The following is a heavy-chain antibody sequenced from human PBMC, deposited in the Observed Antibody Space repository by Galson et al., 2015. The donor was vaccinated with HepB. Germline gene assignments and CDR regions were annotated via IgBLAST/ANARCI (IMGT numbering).Heavy chain of an antibody. V-gene: IGHV1-69*13. J-gene: IGHJ5*02. Sequence: SVKVSCKASGGTFSSYAISWVRQAPGQGLEWMGGIILIFGTANYAQKFQGRVTITADESTSTAYMELSSLRSEDTAVYYCARGGYCSSTSCYPVFDPWGQGTLVTVSS. CDR3: ARGGYCSSTSCYPVFDP. CDR1: GGTFSSYA. D-gene: IGHD2-2*01. CDR2: IILIFGTA.